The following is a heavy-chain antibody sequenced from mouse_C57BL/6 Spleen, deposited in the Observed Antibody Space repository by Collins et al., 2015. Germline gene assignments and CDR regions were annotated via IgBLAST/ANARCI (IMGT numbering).Heavy chain of an antibody. J-gene: IGHJ4*01. V-gene: IGHV1-81*01. CDR1: GYTFISYG. D-gene: IGHD3-2*02. CDR2: IYPRGDNT. Sequence: QVQLQQSGAEAGRGLGASVKLSCKASGYTFISYGVSWLKLRTGQGLEWIGQIYPRGDNTYYNENFKGKATLTADKSSTTAYLELRSLTSEDSAVYFCAREDSSGSLYAMDSWGQGTSVTVSS. CDR3: AREDSSGSLYAMDS.